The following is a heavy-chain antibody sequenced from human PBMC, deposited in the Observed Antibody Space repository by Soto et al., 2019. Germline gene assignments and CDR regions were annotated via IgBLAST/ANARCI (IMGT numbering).Heavy chain of an antibody. D-gene: IGHD2-2*01. J-gene: IGHJ5*02. CDR2: IYYSGST. V-gene: IGHV4-59*01. Sequence: PSETLSLTCTVSGGSISCYYWSWVRQPPGKGLEWIGYIYYSGSTTYNPSLKSRVTISVDTSKNQFSLKLSSVTAADTAVYYCARSLIVVPAINWFDPGGQGTLVTVSS. CDR3: ARSLIVVPAINWFDP. CDR1: GGSISCYY.